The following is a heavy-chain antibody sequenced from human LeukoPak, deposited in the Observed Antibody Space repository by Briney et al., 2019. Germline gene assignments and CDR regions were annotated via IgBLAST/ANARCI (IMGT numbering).Heavy chain of an antibody. CDR3: AKGWSQLLISWFDP. CDR1: GFTFSSYA. Sequence: GGSLRLSCAASGFTFSSYAMSWVRQAPGKGLEWVSAISGSGGSTYYADSVKGQFTISRDNSKNTLYLQMNSLRAEDTAVYYCAKGWSQLLISWFDPWGQGTLVTVSS. D-gene: IGHD2-2*01. J-gene: IGHJ5*02. V-gene: IGHV3-23*01. CDR2: ISGSGGST.